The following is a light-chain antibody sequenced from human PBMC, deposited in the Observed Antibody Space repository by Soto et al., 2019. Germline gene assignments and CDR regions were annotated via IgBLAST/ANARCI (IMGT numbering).Light chain of an antibody. Sequence: QLVLTQSPSASASLGASVKLTCTLSSGHSTYAIAWHQRRPEKGPRYLMKVNSDGSHTKGDGIPDRFSGSSSGAERYLTISSLQSEDEADYYCQTWGTGIHWVFGGGTKLTVL. J-gene: IGLJ3*02. V-gene: IGLV4-69*01. CDR2: VNSDGSH. CDR3: QTWGTGIHWV. CDR1: SGHSTYA.